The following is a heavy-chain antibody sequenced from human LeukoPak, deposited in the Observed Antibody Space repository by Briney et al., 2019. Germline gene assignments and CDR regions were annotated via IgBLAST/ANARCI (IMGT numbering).Heavy chain of an antibody. V-gene: IGHV4-34*01. D-gene: IGHD3-16*02. CDR1: GGSFSGYY. J-gene: IGHJ3*02. Sequence: SETLSLTCAVYGGSFSGYYWSWIRQPPGKGLEWIGEINHSGSTNYNPSLKSRVTISVDTSKNQFSLKLSSVTAADTAVYYCARGPNYDYVWGSYPHGAFDIWGQGTMVTVSS. CDR3: ARGPNYDYVWGSYPHGAFDI. CDR2: INHSGST.